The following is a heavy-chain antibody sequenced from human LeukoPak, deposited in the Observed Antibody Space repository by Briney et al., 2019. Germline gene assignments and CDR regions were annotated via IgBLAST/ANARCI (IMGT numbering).Heavy chain of an antibody. Sequence: SETLSLTCPLYGGSFSGYYWSWIRQPPGRGLEWIGEINHSGSTNYNPSLKSRVTISVDTSKNQFSLKLSSVTAAVTAVYYCASGYSPYYGMDVWGQGTTVTVSS. J-gene: IGHJ6*02. D-gene: IGHD2-21*01. V-gene: IGHV4-34*01. CDR1: GGSFSGYY. CDR2: INHSGST. CDR3: ASGYSPYYGMDV.